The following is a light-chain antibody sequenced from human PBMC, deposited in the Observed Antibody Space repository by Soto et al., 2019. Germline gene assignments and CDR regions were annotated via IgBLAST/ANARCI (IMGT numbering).Light chain of an antibody. CDR1: QSVSSSY. V-gene: IGKV3D-7*01. CDR3: LQDINYPWT. Sequence: EIVMTQSPATLSVSTGGRATLSCRASQSVSSSYLAWYQHKPGQAPRLLIYGASSRATGIPDRFSGSGSGTDFTLAISSLQPEDSATYYCLQDINYPWTFGQGTKVAIK. CDR2: GAS. J-gene: IGKJ1*01.